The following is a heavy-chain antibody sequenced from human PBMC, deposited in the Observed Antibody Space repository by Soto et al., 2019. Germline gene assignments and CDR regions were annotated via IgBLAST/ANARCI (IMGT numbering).Heavy chain of an antibody. CDR2: VYHTGAT. J-gene: IGHJ4*02. V-gene: IGHV4-59*01. D-gene: IGHD5-12*01. CDR3: ARGGNRYSNVASGVGGFDY. CDR1: GASISSSY. Sequence: KASETLSLTCTVSGASISSSYWSWIRQSPERGLEWIAYVYHTGATNYNPSLKSRVTISLDTSTSLTTADTAVYFCARGGNRYSNVASGVGGFDYWGQGSLVTVSS.